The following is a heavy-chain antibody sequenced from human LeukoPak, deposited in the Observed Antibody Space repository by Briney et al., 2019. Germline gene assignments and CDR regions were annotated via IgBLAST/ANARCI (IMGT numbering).Heavy chain of an antibody. CDR3: TTDPSQYYYYYMDV. CDR1: GFTFSNAW. CDR2: IKSKTDGGTT. J-gene: IGHJ6*03. Sequence: GGSLRLSCAASGFTFSNAWMSWVRQAPGKGLEWVGRIKSKTDGGTTDYAATVKGRFTISRDDSKNTLYLQMNSLKTEDTAVYYCTTDPSQYYYYYMDVWGKGTTVTVSS. V-gene: IGHV3-15*01.